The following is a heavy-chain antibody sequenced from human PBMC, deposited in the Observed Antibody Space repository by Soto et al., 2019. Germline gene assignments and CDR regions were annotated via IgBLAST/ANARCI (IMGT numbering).Heavy chain of an antibody. CDR1: GYTFTDYY. CDR3: ARVPRGVHYGMDV. D-gene: IGHD3-10*01. CDR2: INPNSGTT. Sequence: QVQLVQSGAEVKKPGASVKVSCKASGYTFTDYYMHWVRQAPGQRLEWMGWINPNSGTTNYAQKFQGWVTMTRDTSITTVYMEVSRLRSDDTAVYYCARVPRGVHYGMDVWGQGTTVTVSS. J-gene: IGHJ6*02. V-gene: IGHV1-2*04.